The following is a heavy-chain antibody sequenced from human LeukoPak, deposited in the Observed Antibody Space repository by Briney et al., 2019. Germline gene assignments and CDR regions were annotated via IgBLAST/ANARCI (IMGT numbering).Heavy chain of an antibody. CDR1: GGSISSYH. Sequence: SETLSLTCTVSGGSISSYHWSWIRQPPGKGLEWIGYIYYSGSTNYNPSLKSRVTISVDTSKNQFSLKLSSVTAADTAVYYCARTPYYYDTSVFAIFDYWGQGTLVTVSS. CDR3: ARTPYYYDTSVFAIFDY. V-gene: IGHV4-59*01. CDR2: IYYSGST. J-gene: IGHJ4*02. D-gene: IGHD3-22*01.